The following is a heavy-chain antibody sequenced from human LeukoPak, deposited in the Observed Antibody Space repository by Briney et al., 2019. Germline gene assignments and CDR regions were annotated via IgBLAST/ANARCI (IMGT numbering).Heavy chain of an antibody. V-gene: IGHV3-21*01. CDR2: ISSSSSYI. CDR3: ARDLSGMAIRAFDI. Sequence: GGSLRLSCAASGFTFSSYSMNWVRQAPGKGLEWVSSISSSSSYIYYADSVKGRFTISRDNAKNSLYLQMNSLRAEDTAVYYCARDLSGMAIRAFDIWGQGTMVTVSS. CDR1: GFTFSSYS. D-gene: IGHD1-14*01. J-gene: IGHJ3*02.